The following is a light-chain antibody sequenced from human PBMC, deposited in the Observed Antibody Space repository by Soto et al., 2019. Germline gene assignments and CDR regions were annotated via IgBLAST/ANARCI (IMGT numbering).Light chain of an antibody. V-gene: IGKV2-28*01. CDR1: QSLLHRNGYNY. CDR3: MQTVQTPLT. Sequence: VMTQSPLSLPVTPGEPASISCRSSQSLLHRNGYNYLDWYLQKPGQSPQLLIYLGSSRASGVPDRFSGSGSGTDFTLKISRVEAEDVGVYYCMQTVQTPLTFGGGTKVEIK. CDR2: LGS. J-gene: IGKJ4*01.